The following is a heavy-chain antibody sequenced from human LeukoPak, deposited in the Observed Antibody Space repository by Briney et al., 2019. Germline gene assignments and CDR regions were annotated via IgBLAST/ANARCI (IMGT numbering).Heavy chain of an antibody. CDR3: ARDQVSYGSGSYFDY. Sequence: ASVKVSCKASGGTFSSYAISWVRQAPGQGLEWMGGIIPIFGTANYAQKFQGRVTITADKSTSTAYMELSSLRSEDTAVYYCARDQVSYGSGSYFDYWGQGTLGTGSS. J-gene: IGHJ4*02. D-gene: IGHD3-10*01. CDR1: GGTFSSYA. V-gene: IGHV1-69*06. CDR2: IIPIFGTA.